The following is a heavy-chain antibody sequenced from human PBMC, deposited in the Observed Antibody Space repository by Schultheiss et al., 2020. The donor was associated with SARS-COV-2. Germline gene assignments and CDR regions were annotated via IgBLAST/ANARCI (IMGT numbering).Heavy chain of an antibody. CDR1: GFTFSSYT. CDR3: VKTYCSGTCYSDWFDP. J-gene: IGHJ5*02. D-gene: IGHD2-21*02. Sequence: GESLKISCAASGFTFSSYTMNWVRQAPGKGLEWVSSISGSGGYTYYTDSVMGRFTISRVNSKNTLYLQINSLRAEDTAIYYCVKTYCSGTCYSDWFDPWGQGTLVTVSS. CDR2: ISGSGGYT. V-gene: IGHV3-23*01.